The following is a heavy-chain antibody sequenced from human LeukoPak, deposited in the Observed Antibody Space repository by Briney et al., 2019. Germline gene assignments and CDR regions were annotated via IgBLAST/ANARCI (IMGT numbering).Heavy chain of an antibody. Sequence: PGGSLRLSCAVSGFTVSGNYMGWVRQAPGKGLQWVSVIYAGASGTTYYAGPVKGRFTISRDNSKNTLYLQMNGLRAEDTAVYYCAKSSSGWYYDWFDPWGQGTLVTVSS. CDR1: GFTVSGNY. D-gene: IGHD6-19*01. V-gene: IGHV3-66*01. CDR2: IYAGASGTT. J-gene: IGHJ5*02. CDR3: AKSSSGWYYDWFDP.